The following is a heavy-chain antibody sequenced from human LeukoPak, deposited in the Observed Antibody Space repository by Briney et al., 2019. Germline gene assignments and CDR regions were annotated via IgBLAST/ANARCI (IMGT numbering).Heavy chain of an antibody. Sequence: SETLSLTCTVSGGSISSSSYYWGWIRQPPGKGLEWIGSIYYSGSIYYNPSLKSRVTISVDTSKNQFSLKLSSVTAADTAVYYCARSPSSGWYTGAFDIWGQGTVVSVSS. CDR3: ARSPSSGWYTGAFDI. CDR2: IYYSGSI. V-gene: IGHV4-39*07. CDR1: GGSISSSSYY. D-gene: IGHD6-19*01. J-gene: IGHJ3*02.